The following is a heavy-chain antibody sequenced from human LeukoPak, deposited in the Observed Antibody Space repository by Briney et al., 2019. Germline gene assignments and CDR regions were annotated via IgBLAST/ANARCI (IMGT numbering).Heavy chain of an antibody. CDR1: GFTFSSYA. D-gene: IGHD6-19*01. J-gene: IGHJ5*02. V-gene: IGHV3-23*01. Sequence: PGGSLRLSCAASGFTFSSYAMSWVRQAPGKGLEWVSAISGSGGSTYYADSVKGRFTISRDNSKNTLYLQMNSLRAEDTAVYYCAKAIAVAGRSRPNWFDPWGQGTLVTVSS. CDR2: ISGSGGST. CDR3: AKAIAVAGRSRPNWFDP.